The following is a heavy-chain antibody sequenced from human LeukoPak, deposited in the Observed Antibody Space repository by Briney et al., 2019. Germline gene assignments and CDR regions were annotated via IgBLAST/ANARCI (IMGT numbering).Heavy chain of an antibody. Sequence: PSETLSLTCTVSGGSISSYYWSWIRQPPGKGLEWVARIKRKTDGGTTDCTAPVKGRITISRDDSKNTLYLQMNSLKTEDTAVYYCTTEDTYGFHWGQGTLITVSS. CDR1: GGSISSYY. V-gene: IGHV3-15*01. CDR3: TTEDTYGFH. CDR2: IKRKTDGGTT. J-gene: IGHJ4*02. D-gene: IGHD5-18*01.